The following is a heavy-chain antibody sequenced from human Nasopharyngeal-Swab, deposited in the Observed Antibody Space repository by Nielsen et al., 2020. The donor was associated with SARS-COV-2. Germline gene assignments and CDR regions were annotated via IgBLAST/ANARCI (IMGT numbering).Heavy chain of an antibody. CDR2: ISFDGTNK. D-gene: IGHD3-22*01. CDR1: GFSFHSFA. CDR3: VRDRDIFGYDSSGYYGADAFDL. J-gene: IGHJ3*01. V-gene: IGHV3-30*04. Sequence: GESLKISCAASGFSFHSFAMHWVRQAPGKGLEWVALISFDGTNKYYAGSVRGRFTISRDTSKDTLYLQMDRLRAEDTAVYYCVRDRDIFGYDSSGYYGADAFDLWGQGTMVTVSS.